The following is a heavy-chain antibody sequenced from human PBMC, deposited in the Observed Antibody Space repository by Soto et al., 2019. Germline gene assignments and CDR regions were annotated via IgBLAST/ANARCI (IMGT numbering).Heavy chain of an antibody. Sequence: QVPLVQSGAEVKKPGASVKVSCKASGYTFTGYYMHWVRQAPGQGLEWMGWINPNSGGTNYAQKFQGRVTMTRDTSISTAYMELSRLRSDDTAVYYCAGGQEYGSGRGAFDIWGQGTMVTVSS. CDR2: INPNSGGT. CDR1: GYTFTGYY. D-gene: IGHD3-10*01. J-gene: IGHJ3*02. CDR3: AGGQEYGSGRGAFDI. V-gene: IGHV1-2*02.